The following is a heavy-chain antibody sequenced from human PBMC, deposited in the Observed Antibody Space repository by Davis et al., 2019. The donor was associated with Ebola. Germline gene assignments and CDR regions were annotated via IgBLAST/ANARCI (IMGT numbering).Heavy chain of an antibody. V-gene: IGHV3-23*01. D-gene: IGHD4-17*01. CDR1: GFTFTSYS. Sequence: PGGSLRPSCAASGFTFTSYSMTWVRQAPGKGLEWVSCISGSGSTYYADSVKGRFTFSRDNSKNTLYLQMNSLRAADTAVYYCAKGSLYGSRSITAGVDVWGQGTTVTVSS. J-gene: IGHJ6*02. CDR3: AKGSLYGSRSITAGVDV. CDR2: ISGSGST.